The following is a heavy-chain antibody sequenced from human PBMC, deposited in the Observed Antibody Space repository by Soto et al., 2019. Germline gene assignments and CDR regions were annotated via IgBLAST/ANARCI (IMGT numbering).Heavy chain of an antibody. V-gene: IGHV4-34*01. CDR3: ARIRPRVFLKQGTLIDY. CDR2: INHSGST. J-gene: IGHJ4*02. Sequence: SETLSLTCAVYGGSFSGYYWSWIRQPPGKGLEWIGEINHSGSTNYNPSLKSRVTISVDTSKNQFSLKLSSVTAADTAVYYCARIRPRVFLKQGTLIDYWGQGTLVTVSS. CDR1: GGSFSGYY. D-gene: IGHD3-3*01.